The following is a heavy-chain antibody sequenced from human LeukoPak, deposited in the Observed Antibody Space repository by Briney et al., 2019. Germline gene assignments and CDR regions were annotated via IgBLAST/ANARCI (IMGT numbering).Heavy chain of an antibody. V-gene: IGHV3-30*04. Sequence: GGSLRLSCAASGFTFSRYAMHWVRQAPGKGLEWVAVMAYGGSNKYYADSVKGRFTISRDNSKNTLYLQMNSLRAEDTALYYCARDREEYSSNWHIFYWGQGTLVTVSS. J-gene: IGHJ4*02. D-gene: IGHD6-13*01. CDR3: ARDREEYSSNWHIFY. CDR2: MAYGGSNK. CDR1: GFTFSRYA.